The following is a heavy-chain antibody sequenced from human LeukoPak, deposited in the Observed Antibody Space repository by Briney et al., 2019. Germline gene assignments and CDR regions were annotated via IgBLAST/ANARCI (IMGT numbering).Heavy chain of an antibody. CDR1: GGSISDYW. Sequence: SETLSLTCTVSGGSISDYWWSWIRQPPGKGLEWIGYVFDSGGTNYNPSLKGRVTISVDTSKKQFSLKLSSVTAADTAVYYCARGYSSSWNYFDYWGQGTLVTVSS. D-gene: IGHD6-13*01. J-gene: IGHJ4*02. V-gene: IGHV4-59*01. CDR2: VFDSGGT. CDR3: ARGYSSSWNYFDY.